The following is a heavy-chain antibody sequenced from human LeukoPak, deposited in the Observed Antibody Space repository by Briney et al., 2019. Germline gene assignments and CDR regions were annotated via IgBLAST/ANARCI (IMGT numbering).Heavy chain of an antibody. CDR2: ISGSGGST. CDR1: GFTFSSYV. V-gene: IGHV3-23*01. Sequence: GGSLRLSCAAPGFTFSSYVMSWVRQAPGKGLEWVSGISGSGGSTYYADSVKGRFTISRDNSKNTVHLQMSSLRAEDTAVYYCTKAQLWLRDWGQGTLVTVSS. J-gene: IGHJ4*02. D-gene: IGHD5-18*01. CDR3: TKAQLWLRD.